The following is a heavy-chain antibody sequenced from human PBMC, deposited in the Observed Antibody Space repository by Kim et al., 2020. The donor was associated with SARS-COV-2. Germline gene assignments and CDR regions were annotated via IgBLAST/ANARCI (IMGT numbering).Heavy chain of an antibody. Sequence: GGSLRLSCAASGFTFSDYYMSWIRQAPGKGLEWVSYISSSSSYTNYADSVKGRFTISRDNAKNSLYLQMNSLRAEDTAVYYCARVSGLELELDYWGQGTLVTVSS. CDR2: ISSSSSYT. CDR1: GFTFSDYY. D-gene: IGHD1-7*01. V-gene: IGHV3-11*06. J-gene: IGHJ4*02. CDR3: ARVSGLELELDY.